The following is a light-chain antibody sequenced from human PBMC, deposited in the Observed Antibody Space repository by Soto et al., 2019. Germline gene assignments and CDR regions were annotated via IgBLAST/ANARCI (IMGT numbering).Light chain of an antibody. V-gene: IGKV3-20*01. CDR1: QSIRKNN. Sequence: EIVLTQSPGTLSVSPGERATLSCRASQSIRKNNLAWYEQKPGQAPRLLIYDASSRATGIPDRFSGSGSGTDFTLTISRLEPEDFAVYYCQQYGYSRTFGQGTRVEI. J-gene: IGKJ1*01. CDR2: DAS. CDR3: QQYGYSRT.